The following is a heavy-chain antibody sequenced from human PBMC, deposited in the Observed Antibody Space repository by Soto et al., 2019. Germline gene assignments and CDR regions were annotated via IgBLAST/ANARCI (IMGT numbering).Heavy chain of an antibody. D-gene: IGHD6-6*01. J-gene: IGHJ4*02. CDR2: ISDSGANT. CDR1: GFTFSNYV. CDR3: AKKSVAARPSID. Sequence: GGSMRLSCAASGFTFSNYVMGWVRQAPGKGLEWVSSISDSGANTYYADSVKGRFSISRDNSKSTLFLQMNSLRAEDTAIYYCAKKSVAARPSIDWGQGTLVTVSS. V-gene: IGHV3-23*01.